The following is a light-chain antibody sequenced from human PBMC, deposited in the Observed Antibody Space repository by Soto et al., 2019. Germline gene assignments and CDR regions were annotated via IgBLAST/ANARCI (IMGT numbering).Light chain of an antibody. J-gene: IGLJ1*01. CDR2: EVN. CDR3: CSYAGSNNFYV. CDR1: SSDVGGYNF. V-gene: IGLV2-8*01. Sequence: QSVLTQPPSASGSPGQSVTISCTGTSSDVGGYNFVSWYQQHPGKAPKLMIYEVNKRPSGVPDRFSGSKSGNTASLTVSGLQDEDEADYYCCSYAGSNNFYVFGSGTKVTVL.